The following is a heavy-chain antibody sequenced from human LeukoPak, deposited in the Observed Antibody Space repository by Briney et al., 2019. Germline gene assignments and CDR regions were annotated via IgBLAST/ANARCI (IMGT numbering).Heavy chain of an antibody. D-gene: IGHD3-10*01. J-gene: IGHJ5*02. Sequence: PGASVTVACEASGDTYTSYGMSWVRQAPGQGLEWMGWISAYNGNTNYAQKLQGRVTMTTDTSTSTAYMELRSLRSDDTAVYYCARDLVAMVRGVGFDPWGQGTLVTVSS. CDR3: ARDLVAMVRGVGFDP. CDR2: ISAYNGNT. CDR1: GDTYTSYG. V-gene: IGHV1-18*01.